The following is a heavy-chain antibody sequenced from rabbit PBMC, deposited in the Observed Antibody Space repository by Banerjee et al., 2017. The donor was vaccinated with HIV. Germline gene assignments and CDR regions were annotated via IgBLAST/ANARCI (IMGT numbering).Heavy chain of an antibody. CDR1: GISFSAGYY. V-gene: IGHV1S40*01. CDR3: ARFYAGYGDFGYAAM. D-gene: IGHD7-1*01. Sequence: QSLEESGGDLVKPGASLTFTCTASGISFSAGYYMCWVRQAPGKGLEWIACIHGGSNGNTYYASWAKGRFTISKTSSTTVTLQMTSLTDADTATYFCARFYAGYGDFGYAAMWGPGTLVTVS. J-gene: IGHJ4*01. CDR2: IHGGSNGNT.